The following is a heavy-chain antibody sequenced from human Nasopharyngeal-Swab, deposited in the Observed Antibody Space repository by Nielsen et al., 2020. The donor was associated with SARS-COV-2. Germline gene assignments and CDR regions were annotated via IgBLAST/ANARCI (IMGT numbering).Heavy chain of an antibody. CDR3: AADDVGSFS. CDR2: IKSSTDGGTT. Sequence: WIRQPPGKGLEWVGRIKSSTDGGTTDYIAPVKGRFNISRDDSKNTLYLQMTSLKTGDTAVYYCAADDVGSFSWGQGTLVTVSS. V-gene: IGHV3-15*01. D-gene: IGHD1-1*01. J-gene: IGHJ5*02.